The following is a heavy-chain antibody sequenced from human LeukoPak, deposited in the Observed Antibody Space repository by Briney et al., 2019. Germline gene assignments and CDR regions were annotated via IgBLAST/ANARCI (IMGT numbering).Heavy chain of an antibody. CDR2: INPSGGST. Sequence: GASVKVSCKTSGYTFTNYYMHWVRQAPGQGLEWMGIINPSGGSTTYAQKFQGRVTMTTDTSTSTVYMDLSSLRSEDTAIYYCARAYGLGNYYHFDYWGQGTLVTVSS. CDR1: GYTFTNYY. CDR3: ARAYGLGNYYHFDY. D-gene: IGHD3-10*01. J-gene: IGHJ4*02. V-gene: IGHV1-46*01.